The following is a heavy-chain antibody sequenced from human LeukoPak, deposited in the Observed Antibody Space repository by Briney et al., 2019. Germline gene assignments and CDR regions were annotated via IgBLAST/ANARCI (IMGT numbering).Heavy chain of an antibody. D-gene: IGHD3-3*01. CDR1: GFTFDDYA. CDR3: AKDNHPSGWALLRFLEWPLEAFDI. J-gene: IGHJ3*02. CDR2: ISRDGGST. Sequence: GGSLRLSCAASGFTFDDYAMHWVRQAPGKGLEWVSLISRDGGSTYYADSVKGRFTISRDNSKNTLYLQMNSLRTEDTALYYCAKDNHPSGWALLRFLEWPLEAFDIWGQGTMVTVSS. V-gene: IGHV3-43*02.